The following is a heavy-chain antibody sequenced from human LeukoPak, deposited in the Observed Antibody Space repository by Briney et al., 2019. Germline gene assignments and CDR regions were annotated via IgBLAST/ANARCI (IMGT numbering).Heavy chain of an antibody. D-gene: IGHD4-23*01. CDR3: ARDGSVVTHDPHAFDI. J-gene: IGHJ3*02. Sequence: GASVKVSCKASGGTFSSYAISWVRQAPGQGLEWMGGIIPIFGTANYAQKFQGRVTITTDESTSTAYMELSSLRSEDTAVYYCARDGSVVTHDPHAFDIWGQGTMVTVSS. CDR2: IIPIFGTA. V-gene: IGHV1-69*05. CDR1: GGTFSSYA.